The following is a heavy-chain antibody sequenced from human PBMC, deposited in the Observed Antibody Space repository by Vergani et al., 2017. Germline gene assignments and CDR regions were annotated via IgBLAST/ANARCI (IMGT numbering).Heavy chain of an antibody. CDR1: GFTFSSYS. V-gene: IGHV3-21*01. CDR3: ARDLVVVVPAAIGYYYGMDV. Sequence: EVQLVESGGGLVKPGGSLRLSCAASGFTFSSYSMNWVRQAPGKGLEWVSSISSSSSYIYYADSVKGRFTISRDNAKNSLYLQMNSLRAEDTAVYYCARDLVVVVPAAIGYYYGMDVWGQGTTVTVSS. CDR2: ISSSSSYI. D-gene: IGHD2-2*01. J-gene: IGHJ6*02.